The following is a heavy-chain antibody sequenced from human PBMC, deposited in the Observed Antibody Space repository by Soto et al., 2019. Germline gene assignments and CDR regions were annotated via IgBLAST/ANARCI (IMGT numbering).Heavy chain of an antibody. Sequence: QVQLVQSGAEVKKPGASVKVSCKASGYTFTSYSINWFRQAPGQGLERMGWISTYSGNTHYAQILQDRVTITTVTSTSTAIMELRSLCTYDTGVYCFVRVNGRDDYWGQGTLVTVSS. D-gene: IGHD1-1*01. CDR1: GYTFTSYS. CDR3: VRVNGRDDY. V-gene: IGHV1-18*01. J-gene: IGHJ4*02. CDR2: ISTYSGNT.